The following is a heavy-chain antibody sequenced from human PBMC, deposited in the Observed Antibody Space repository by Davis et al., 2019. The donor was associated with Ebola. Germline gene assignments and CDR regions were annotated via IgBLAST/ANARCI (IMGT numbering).Heavy chain of an antibody. D-gene: IGHD3-22*01. CDR3: ARAPPVYYYDSSGYHARGYFDY. CDR1: GGSFSGYY. J-gene: IGHJ4*02. V-gene: IGHV4-34*01. CDR2: INHSGST. Sequence: GSLRLSCAVYGGSFSGYYWSWIRQPPGKGLEWIGEINHSGSTNYNPSLKSRVTISVDTSKNQFSLKLSSVTAADTAVYYCARAPPVYYYDSSGYHARGYFDYWGQGTLVTVSS.